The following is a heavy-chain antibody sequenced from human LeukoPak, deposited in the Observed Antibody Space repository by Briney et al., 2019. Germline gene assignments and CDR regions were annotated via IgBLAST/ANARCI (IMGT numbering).Heavy chain of an antibody. D-gene: IGHD3-16*01. V-gene: IGHV3-66*01. CDR2: IYSNGST. CDR3: ARDLTSYDYVWDY. Sequence: GGSLRLSCAASGFTVISNYMSWVRQAPGKGLEWVSLIYSNGSTYYADSVKGRFTISRDTSKNTLYLQMNNLRAEDTAVYYCARDLTSYDYVWDYWGQGTLVTVSS. J-gene: IGHJ4*02. CDR1: GFTVISNY.